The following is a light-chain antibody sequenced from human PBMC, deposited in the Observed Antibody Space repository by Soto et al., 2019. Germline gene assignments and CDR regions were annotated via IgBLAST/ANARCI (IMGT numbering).Light chain of an antibody. J-gene: IGKJ5*01. CDR3: QQSYGTPII. V-gene: IGKV1-39*01. Sequence: DIQMTQAPFSLSSPVGDRVTITCRASQSISNYLNWYQQKQGKAPKLLIYAASTLQSGVPSRFSGSVSGTDFTLTISSLQPEDSATYYCQQSYGTPIIFGQGTRPEIK. CDR2: AAS. CDR1: QSISNY.